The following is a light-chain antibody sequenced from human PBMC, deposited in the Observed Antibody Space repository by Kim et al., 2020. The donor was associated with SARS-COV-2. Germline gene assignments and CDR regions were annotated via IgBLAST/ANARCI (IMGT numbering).Light chain of an antibody. CDR1: KLGDKY. V-gene: IGLV3-1*01. CDR3: QAWDSNIVV. J-gene: IGLJ3*02. CDR2: EDA. Sequence: VSPGQTASITCSGDKLGDKYVCWYQQRPGQSPVMVIYEDAKWPSGIPERFSGSNSGNTATLTISGTQAADEADYFCQAWDSNIVVFGGGTKLTVL.